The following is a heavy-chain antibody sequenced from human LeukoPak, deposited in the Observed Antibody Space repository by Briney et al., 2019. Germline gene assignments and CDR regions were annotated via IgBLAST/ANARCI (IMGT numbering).Heavy chain of an antibody. D-gene: IGHD5-18*01. Sequence: GGSLRLSCAASGFIFGSYWMSWVRQAPGKGLEWVANIKQDGSEKYYVDSVKGRFTISRDNAKNSLYLQMNSLRAEDTAVYYCTRTRIPLYYFDYWGQGTLVTVSS. J-gene: IGHJ4*02. CDR2: IKQDGSEK. CDR1: GFIFGSYW. CDR3: TRTRIPLYYFDY. V-gene: IGHV3-7*01.